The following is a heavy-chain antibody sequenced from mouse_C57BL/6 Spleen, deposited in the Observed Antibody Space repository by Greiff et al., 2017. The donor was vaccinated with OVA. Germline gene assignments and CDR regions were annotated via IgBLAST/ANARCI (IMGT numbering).Heavy chain of an antibody. V-gene: IGHV1-63*01. CDR1: GYTFTNYW. CDR3: ARLGDYDGGF. CDR2: IYPGGGYT. J-gene: IGHJ2*01. D-gene: IGHD2-4*01. Sequence: VQLQESGAELVRPGTSVKMSCKASGYTFTNYWIGWAKQRPGHGLEWIGDIYPGGGYTNYNEKFKGKATLTADKSSSTAYMQFSSLTSEDSAIYYCARLGDYDGGFWGQGTTLTVSS.